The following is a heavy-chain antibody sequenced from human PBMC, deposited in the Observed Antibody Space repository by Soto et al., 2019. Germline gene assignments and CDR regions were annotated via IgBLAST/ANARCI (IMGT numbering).Heavy chain of an antibody. V-gene: IGHV1-8*01. CDR1: GYTFTSYD. J-gene: IGHJ6*02. CDR2: MNPNSGNT. Sequence: ASVKVSCKASGYTFTSYDINGVRQATGQGLEWMGWMNPNSGNTGYAQKFQGRVTMTRNTSISTAYMELSSLRSEDTAVYYCARGGVPVGDYYYYYGMDVWGQGTTVTVSS. D-gene: IGHD2-8*01. CDR3: ARGGVPVGDYYYYYGMDV.